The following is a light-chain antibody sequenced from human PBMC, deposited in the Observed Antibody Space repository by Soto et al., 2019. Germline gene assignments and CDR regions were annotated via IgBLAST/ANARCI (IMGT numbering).Light chain of an antibody. CDR1: QSVGIH. V-gene: IGKV3-11*01. CDR3: QQRYNWPPLT. Sequence: EVVLTQSPGTLSLSPGERATLSCRASQSVGIHLAWYQQKPGRAPRLLIYEASNRATGIPARFSGSGSGTDCVLTISSLEPADFAVSYCQQRYNWPPLTFGGGTKVEIK. CDR2: EAS. J-gene: IGKJ4*01.